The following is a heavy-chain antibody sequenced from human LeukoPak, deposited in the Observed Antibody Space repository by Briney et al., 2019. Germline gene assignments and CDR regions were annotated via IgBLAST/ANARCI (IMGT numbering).Heavy chain of an antibody. CDR2: MSYSGSS. Sequence: SETLSLTCTVSGGSVSSGSYYWTWIRQPPGKGREWIGYMSYSGSSDYNPSLKSRVTISIDASKNQFSLILSSVTAADTAVYYCARERGVPGSDAFDIWGQGTMVTVSS. CDR1: GGSVSSGSYY. CDR3: ARERGVPGSDAFDI. D-gene: IGHD3-10*01. V-gene: IGHV4-61*01. J-gene: IGHJ3*02.